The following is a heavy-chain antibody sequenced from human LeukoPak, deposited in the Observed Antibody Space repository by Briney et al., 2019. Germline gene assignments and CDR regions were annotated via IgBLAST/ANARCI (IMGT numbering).Heavy chain of an antibody. V-gene: IGHV3-23*01. CDR2: ISGSGGST. CDR1: GFTFSSYA. D-gene: IGHD6-6*01. Sequence: PGGSLRLSCAASGFTFSSYAMSWVRQAPGKGLEWVSAISGSGGSTYYADSVKGRFTISRDNSKNTLYLQTNSLRAEDTAVYYCAKVSIAAWYYYYGMDVWGQGTTVTVSS. CDR3: AKVSIAAWYYYYGMDV. J-gene: IGHJ6*02.